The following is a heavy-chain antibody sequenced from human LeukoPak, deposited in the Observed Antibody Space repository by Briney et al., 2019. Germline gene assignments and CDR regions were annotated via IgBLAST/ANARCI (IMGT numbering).Heavy chain of an antibody. V-gene: IGHV3-23*01. J-gene: IGHJ4*02. CDR3: AKSKWLVLNY. CDR2: ITDSGGST. CDR1: GFTFSSYA. D-gene: IGHD6-19*01. Sequence: GGSLRLSCAATGFTFSSYAMSWVRQAPGKGLDWVSTITDSGGSTYYADSVKGRFTISRDNSKNTLYLQMNSLRAEDTAVYYCAKSKWLVLNYWGQGTLVTVSS.